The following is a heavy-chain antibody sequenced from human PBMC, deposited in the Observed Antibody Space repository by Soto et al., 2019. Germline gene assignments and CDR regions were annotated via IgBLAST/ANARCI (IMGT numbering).Heavy chain of an antibody. CDR2: INPNSGGT. CDR3: ARDYGSGSYYTGDLDY. CDR1: GYTFTGYY. Sequence: ASVKVSCKASGYTFTGYYMHWVRQAPGQGLEWMGWINPNSGGTNYAQKFQGRVTMTRDTSISTAYMELSRLRSDDTAVYYCARDYGSGSYYTGDLDYWGQGTLVTVSS. V-gene: IGHV1-2*02. D-gene: IGHD3-10*01. J-gene: IGHJ4*02.